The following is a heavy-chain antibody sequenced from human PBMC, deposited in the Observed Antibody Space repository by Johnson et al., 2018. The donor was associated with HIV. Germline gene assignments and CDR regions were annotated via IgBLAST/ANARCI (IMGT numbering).Heavy chain of an antibody. D-gene: IGHD6-6*01. CDR2: INWNGGST. V-gene: IGHV3-20*04. CDR3: ARDGRGEQLVDQGDAFDI. J-gene: IGHJ3*02. Sequence: VQLVESGGGLVKPGGSLRLSCAASGFTFDDYGMSWVRQTPGKGLEWVSGINWNGGSTAYGDSVKGRFTISRDNAKNSLYLQMNSLRAEDTALYFCARDGRGEQLVDQGDAFDIWGQGTMVTVSS. CDR1: GFTFDDYG.